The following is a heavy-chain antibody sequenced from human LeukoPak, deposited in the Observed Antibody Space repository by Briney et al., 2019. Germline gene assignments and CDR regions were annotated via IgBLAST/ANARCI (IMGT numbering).Heavy chain of an antibody. J-gene: IGHJ4*02. CDR2: ISSSSSYI. V-gene: IGHV3-21*01. CDR1: GFSLSSYS. CDR3: ARLVDTAMVSPFDY. D-gene: IGHD5-18*01. Sequence: GGSLRLSCAASGFSLSSYSVNWVRQAPGKGLEWVSSISSSSSYIYYADSVKGRFTISRDNAKNSLYLQMNSLRAEDTAVYYCARLVDTAMVSPFDYWGQGTLVTVSS.